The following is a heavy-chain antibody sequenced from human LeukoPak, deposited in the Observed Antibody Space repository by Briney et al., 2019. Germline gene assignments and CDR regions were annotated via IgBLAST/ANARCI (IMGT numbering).Heavy chain of an antibody. CDR1: GGSISSSSYY. J-gene: IGHJ5*02. CDR3: ARQGSSSWINWFDP. D-gene: IGHD6-13*01. V-gene: IGHV4-39*01. CDR2: IYYSGST. Sequence: PSETLSLTCTVSGGSISSSSYYWGWIRQPPGKGLEWIGSIYYSGSTYYNPSLKSRVTISVDTSKNQFSLKLSSMTAADTAVYYCARQGSSSWINWFDPWGQGTLVTVSS.